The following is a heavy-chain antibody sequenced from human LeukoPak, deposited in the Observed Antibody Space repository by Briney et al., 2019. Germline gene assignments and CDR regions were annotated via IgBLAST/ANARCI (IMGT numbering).Heavy chain of an antibody. CDR3: ARDVSFAGESYFDY. V-gene: IGHV3-30-3*01. D-gene: IGHD3-16*01. CDR2: ISYDGSNK. CDR1: GFTFSSYA. Sequence: HPGRSLRLSCAASGFTFSSYAMHWVRQAPGKGLEWVAVISYDGSNKYYADSVNGRFTISRDNSKNTLYLQMNSLRAEDTAVYYCARDVSFAGESYFDYWGQGTLVTVSS. J-gene: IGHJ4*02.